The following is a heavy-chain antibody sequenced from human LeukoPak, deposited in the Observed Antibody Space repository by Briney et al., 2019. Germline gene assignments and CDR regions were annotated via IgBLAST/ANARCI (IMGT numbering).Heavy chain of an antibody. J-gene: IGHJ4*02. CDR2: IIPIFGTA. D-gene: IGHD6-6*01. CDR1: GGTFSSYA. V-gene: IGHV1-69*13. CDR3: ASEKEPTHSSSWGGGFDY. Sequence: GASVKVSCKASGGTFSSYAISWVRQAPGQGLEWMGGIIPIFGTANYAQKFQGRVTITADESTSTAYMELSSLRSEDTAVYYCASEKEPTHSSSWGGGFDYWGQGTQVTVSS.